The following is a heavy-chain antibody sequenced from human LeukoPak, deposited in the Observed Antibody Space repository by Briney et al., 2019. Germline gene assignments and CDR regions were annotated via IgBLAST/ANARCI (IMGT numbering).Heavy chain of an antibody. CDR1: GFTFSSYA. Sequence: GASLRLSCAASGFTFSSYAMHWVRQAPGKGLEWVAVISYDGSNKYYADSVKGRFTISRDNSKNTLYLQMNTLRAEDTAVYYCASGADIVDVDDRFDPCGEGTLVTVCS. CDR2: ISYDGSNK. V-gene: IGHV3-30-3*01. J-gene: IGHJ5*02. D-gene: IGHD2-15*01. CDR3: ASGADIVDVDDRFDP.